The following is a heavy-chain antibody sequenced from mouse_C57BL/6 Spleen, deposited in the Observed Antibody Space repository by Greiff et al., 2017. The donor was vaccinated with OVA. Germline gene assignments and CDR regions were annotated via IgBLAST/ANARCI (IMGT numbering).Heavy chain of an antibody. CDR2: IHPNSGST. V-gene: IGHV1-64*01. Sequence: VQLQQPGAELVKPGASVKLSCKASGYTFTSYWMHWVKQRPGQGLEWIGMIHPNSGSTNYNEKFKSKATLTVDKSSSTAYMQLSSLTSEDSAVYYCARWGYGNYGDYFDYGGQGTTLTVSS. D-gene: IGHD2-10*02. CDR1: GYTFTSYW. CDR3: ARWGYGNYGDYFDY. J-gene: IGHJ2*01.